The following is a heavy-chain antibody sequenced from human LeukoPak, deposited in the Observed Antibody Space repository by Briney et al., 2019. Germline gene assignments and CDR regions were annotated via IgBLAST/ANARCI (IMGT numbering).Heavy chain of an antibody. Sequence: GGSLRLSCAASGFTIRSYTMNWVRQAPGKGLEGVSYLSSSGWTIYYADAVKGRFTISRDNAKKSLFLQMNSLRDEDTAVYYCARAIFYYDSSGYAPVAFDIWGQGPMVIVSS. CDR2: LSSSGWTI. V-gene: IGHV3-48*02. J-gene: IGHJ3*02. D-gene: IGHD3-22*01. CDR3: ARAIFYYDSSGYAPVAFDI. CDR1: GFTIRSYT.